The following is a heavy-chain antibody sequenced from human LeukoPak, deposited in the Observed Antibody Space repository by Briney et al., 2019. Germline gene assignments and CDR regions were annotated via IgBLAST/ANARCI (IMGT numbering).Heavy chain of an antibody. D-gene: IGHD3-3*01. Sequence: ASVKASCKASGYTFTGYYMHWVRQAPGQGLEWMGWINTKSGRTSSARKFQGRVTMTRDPSITTVYMDMAWLTSDDTVIYFCARADFIDAGPYLIGPWGQGTLVTVSS. CDR3: ARADFIDAGPYLIGP. CDR2: INTKSGRT. CDR1: GYTFTGYY. J-gene: IGHJ5*02. V-gene: IGHV1-2*02.